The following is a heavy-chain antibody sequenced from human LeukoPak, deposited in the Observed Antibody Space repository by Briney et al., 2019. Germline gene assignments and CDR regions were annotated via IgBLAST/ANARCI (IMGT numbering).Heavy chain of an antibody. CDR3: ARDPYHRMGPPLDL. V-gene: IGHV1-18*01. J-gene: IGHJ5*02. D-gene: IGHD1-14*01. CDR1: GYTFMNYD. CDR2: ISTSNGNT. Sequence: ASVKVSCKASGYTFMNYDTTWVRQAPGQGLEWMGRISTSNGNTDYAQKFQGKITMTTDTSTSTVFMELRSLRLDDTAVYYCARDPYHRMGPPLDLWGQGTLVIVSS.